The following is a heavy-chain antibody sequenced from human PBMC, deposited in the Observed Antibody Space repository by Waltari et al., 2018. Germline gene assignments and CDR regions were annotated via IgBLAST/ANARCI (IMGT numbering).Heavy chain of an antibody. CDR3: AKWYGGDYYFDY. D-gene: IGHD1-26*01. CDR2: IQYDGRNK. J-gene: IGHJ4*02. V-gene: IGHV3-30*02. Sequence: QVQLVESGGGVVHPGGSLRLSCAASGFTFSNYGMHWVRQAPGKGLQWVAFIQYDGRNKYYAESVKGRFTISSDNSKNTLYLQMDRLRAEDTALYYCAKWYGGDYYFDYWGQGTLVTVSS. CDR1: GFTFSNYG.